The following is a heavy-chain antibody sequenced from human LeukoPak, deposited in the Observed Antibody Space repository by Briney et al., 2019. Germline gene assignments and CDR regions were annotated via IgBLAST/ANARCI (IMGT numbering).Heavy chain of an antibody. V-gene: IGHV4-31*03. D-gene: IGHD1-1*01. CDR1: GGSVSSGDYY. Sequence: SQTPSLTCTVSGGSVSSGDYYWSWIRQHPGKGLEWIGYIYSSGTTYYNPSLKSRLTISVDTSKNQFSLKLSSVTAADTAVYYCARAAQNWNNAPYFDFWGQETLVTVSS. CDR2: IYSSGTT. CDR3: ARAAQNWNNAPYFDF. J-gene: IGHJ4*02.